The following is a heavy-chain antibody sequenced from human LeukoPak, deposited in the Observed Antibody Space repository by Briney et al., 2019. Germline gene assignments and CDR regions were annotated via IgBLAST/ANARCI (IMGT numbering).Heavy chain of an antibody. CDR2: IYYSGST. J-gene: IGHJ4*02. CDR3: ASSQGFGSSGYFDY. CDR1: GDAISSYY. D-gene: IGHD3-22*01. V-gene: IGHV4-59*01. Sequence: SETLSLTCTVSGDAISSYYWSWIRQPPGKGLEWIGYIYYSGSTNYNPSLKSRVTISVDTSKNQFSLKLSSVTAADTAVYYCASSQGFGSSGYFDYWGQGTLVTVSS.